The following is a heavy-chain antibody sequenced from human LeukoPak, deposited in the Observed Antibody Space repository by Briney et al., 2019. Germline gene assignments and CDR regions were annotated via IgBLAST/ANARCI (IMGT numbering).Heavy chain of an antibody. CDR2: MYRDGRT. CDR1: GFSVSSEY. J-gene: IGHJ4*02. D-gene: IGHD3-22*01. CDR3: ARTPDSSGYYYFDY. V-gene: IGHV3-53*01. Sequence: GGSLRLSCAASGFSVSSEYISWVRQAPGKGLEWVSVMYRDGRTFYADSVKGRFTISRDNSKNTLYLQMNSLRAEDTAVYYCARTPDSSGYYYFDYWGQGTLVTVSS.